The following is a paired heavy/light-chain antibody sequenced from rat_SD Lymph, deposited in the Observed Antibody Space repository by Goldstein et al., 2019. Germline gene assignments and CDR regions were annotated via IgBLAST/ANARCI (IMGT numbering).Light chain of an antibody. CDR2: NTN. Sequence: IQLTQSPSLLSASVGDRVTLSCKGSQNINNYLAWYQQKLGEAPKLLIYNTNSLQTGIPSRFSGSGSGTDYTLTISSLQPEDVATYFCYQYNNGYTFGSGTKLEIK. CDR1: QNINNY. V-gene: IGKV22S2*01. J-gene: IGKJ5*01. CDR3: YQYNNGYT.
Heavy chain of an antibody. CDR2: IRSGGST. CDR1: GFSLTSNS. CDR3: TRRGYSSYIGVMDA. D-gene: IGHD1-2*01. V-gene: IGHV2-1*01. Sequence: QVQLKESGPGLVQPSETLSLTCTVSGFSLTSNSVHWVRQPPGKGLEWMGIIRSGGSTDYNSALKSRLSISRDTSKSQVFLKMNSLQTEDTAIYYCTRRGYSSYIGVMDAWGQGASVTVSS. J-gene: IGHJ4*01.